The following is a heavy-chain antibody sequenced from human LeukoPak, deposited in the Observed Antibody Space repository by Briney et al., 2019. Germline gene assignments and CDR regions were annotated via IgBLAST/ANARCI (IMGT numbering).Heavy chain of an antibody. CDR3: ASTYYASGPRDAFDI. CDR1: GGSFSGYY. J-gene: IGHJ3*02. CDR2: INHSGST. D-gene: IGHD3-10*01. Sequence: PSETLSLTCAVYGGSFSGYYWSWIRQPPGKGLEWIGEINHSGSTNYNPSLKSRVTISVDASKIQFSLKLSSVTAADTAVYYCASTYYASGPRDAFDIWGQGTMVTVSS. V-gene: IGHV4-34*01.